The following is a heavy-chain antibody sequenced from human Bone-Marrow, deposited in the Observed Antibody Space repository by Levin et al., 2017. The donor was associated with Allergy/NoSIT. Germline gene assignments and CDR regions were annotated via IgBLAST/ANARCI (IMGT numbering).Heavy chain of an antibody. Sequence: SETLSLTCTVSGASIRSGAYYWSWVRQPPGQGLEWIGYIYYNGSTYFNPSLKSRVSISVDTSKNQFSLKLSSVTAADTADYYGARVHAGLDGSAMGYDYWGRGSLVTVSS. CDR2: IYYNGST. CDR3: ARVHAGLDGSAMGYDY. CDR1: GASIRSGAYY. V-gene: IGHV4-31*03. D-gene: IGHD3-10*01. J-gene: IGHJ4*01.